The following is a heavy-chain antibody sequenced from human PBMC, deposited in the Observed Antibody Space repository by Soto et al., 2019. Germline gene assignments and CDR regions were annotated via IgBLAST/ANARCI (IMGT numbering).Heavy chain of an antibody. CDR3: ADRNYYDSSGYYYYYFDY. J-gene: IGHJ4*02. D-gene: IGHD3-22*01. CDR1: GFTVSSNY. CDR2: IYSGGST. Sequence: GGSLRLSCAASGFTVSSNYMSWVRQAPGKGLEWVSVIYSGGSTYYADSVEGRFTISRDNSKNTLYLQMSSLRVEDTAVYYCADRNYYDSSGYYYYYFDYWGQGTLVTVSS. V-gene: IGHV3-66*01.